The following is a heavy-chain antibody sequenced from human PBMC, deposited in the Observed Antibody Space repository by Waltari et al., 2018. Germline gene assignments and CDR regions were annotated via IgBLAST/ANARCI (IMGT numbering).Heavy chain of an antibody. J-gene: IGHJ6*02. CDR3: ARGIGRWELAYGMDV. CDR1: GYTFTGYY. D-gene: IGHD1-26*01. CDR2: INPNSGST. V-gene: IGHV1-2*02. Sequence: QVQLVQSGAEVKKPGASVNVSCKASGYTFTGYYHYWVRQAPGQGLEWMGWINPNSGSTNYAQKFQGRVAMTEDTSIRTAYMELSRLRSDDAAVYYCARGIGRWELAYGMDVWGQGTTVTVSS.